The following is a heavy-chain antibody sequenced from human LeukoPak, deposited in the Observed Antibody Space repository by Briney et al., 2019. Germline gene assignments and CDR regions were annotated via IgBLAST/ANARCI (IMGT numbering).Heavy chain of an antibody. Sequence: GESLKISCKGSGYSFTSYWIGWVRQMPGKGLEWMGRIDPSDSYTNYSPSFQGHVTISTDKSISTAYLQWSSLKASDTAMYYCARDDSSGYDYWGQGTLVTVSS. CDR2: IDPSDSYT. V-gene: IGHV5-10-1*01. CDR1: GYSFTSYW. J-gene: IGHJ4*02. CDR3: ARDDSSGYDY. D-gene: IGHD3-22*01.